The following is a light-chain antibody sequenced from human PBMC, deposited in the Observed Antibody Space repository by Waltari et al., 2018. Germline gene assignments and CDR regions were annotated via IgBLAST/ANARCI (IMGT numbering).Light chain of an antibody. Sequence: QSALTQPPSVSGSPGQSNTIPCSGTDTHVGSYEFVPGYQQPPATAPHPILYEVSNRPAGISMRFSASTSGTTASMTMSGLQAEDEDDYYCCSYTTSSAPGVFGTGTRVTVL. CDR3: CSYTTSSAPGV. V-gene: IGLV2-14*01. CDR1: DTHVGSYEF. J-gene: IGLJ1*01. CDR2: EVS.